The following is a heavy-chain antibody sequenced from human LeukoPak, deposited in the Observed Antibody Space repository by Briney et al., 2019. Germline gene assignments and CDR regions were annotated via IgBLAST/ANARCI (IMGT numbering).Heavy chain of an antibody. CDR2: IYSGGST. CDR1: GFTFSSYA. V-gene: IGHV3-66*02. CDR3: AREGLRLGNFDY. D-gene: IGHD5-12*01. Sequence: GGSLRLSCAASGFTFSSYAMSWVRQAPGKGLEWVSVIYSGGSTYYADSVKGRFTISRDNSKNTLYLQMNSLRAEDTAVYYCAREGLRLGNFDYWGQGTLVTVSS. J-gene: IGHJ4*02.